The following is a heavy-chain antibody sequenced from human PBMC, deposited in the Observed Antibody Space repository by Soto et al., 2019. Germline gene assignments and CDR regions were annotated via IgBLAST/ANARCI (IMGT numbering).Heavy chain of an antibody. CDR2: IHSGDST. Sequence: GGSLRLSCAASGFACSSYTMNWVRQAPGKGLEWVSIIHSGDSTYYAGSVKGRFTISRDNSKNTLFLQMNSLRVEDTAVYYCASRHTSSWSALDYWGQGTQVTVS. V-gene: IGHV3-66*01. J-gene: IGHJ4*02. CDR1: GFACSSYT. D-gene: IGHD6-13*01. CDR3: ASRHTSSWSALDY.